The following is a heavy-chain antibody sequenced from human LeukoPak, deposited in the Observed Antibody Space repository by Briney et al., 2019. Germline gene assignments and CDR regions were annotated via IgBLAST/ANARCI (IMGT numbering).Heavy chain of an antibody. Sequence: GASVKVSCKASGGTFISYSISWVRQAPGQGLEWMGRIIPIFDTTNYAQKFQDRVTITTDESTSTANMELSSLRSEDTAVYYCAASFGVVIIALDYWGQGTLVTVSS. CDR3: AASFGVVIIALDY. CDR2: IIPIFDTT. V-gene: IGHV1-69*05. D-gene: IGHD3-3*01. CDR1: GGTFISYS. J-gene: IGHJ4*02.